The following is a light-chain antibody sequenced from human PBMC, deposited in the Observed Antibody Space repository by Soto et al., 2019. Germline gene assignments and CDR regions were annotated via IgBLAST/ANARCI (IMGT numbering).Light chain of an antibody. CDR2: DAS. V-gene: IGKV3-11*01. J-gene: IGKJ1*01. Sequence: WARQTVSTYLSWYQHKPGQAPRLLIYDASNRATGIPARFSGSGSGTDFTLTISSLEPEDFAVYYCQQRSNWPTTFGQGTMVDIK. CDR1: QTVSTY. CDR3: QQRSNWPTT.